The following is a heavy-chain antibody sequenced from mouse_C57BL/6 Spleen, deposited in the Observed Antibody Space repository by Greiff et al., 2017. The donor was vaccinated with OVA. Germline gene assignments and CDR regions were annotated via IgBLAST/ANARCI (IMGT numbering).Heavy chain of an antibody. CDR3: ARRKYDYDWFAY. D-gene: IGHD2-4*01. CDR2: INPNNGGT. V-gene: IGHV1-18*01. CDR1: GYTFTDYN. J-gene: IGHJ3*01. Sequence: EVQLQQSGPELVKPGASVKIPCKASGYTFTDYNMDWVKQSHGKSLEWIGDINPNNGGTIYNQKFKGKATLTVDKSSSTAYMELRSLTSEDTAVYYCARRKYDYDWFAYWGQGTLVTVSA.